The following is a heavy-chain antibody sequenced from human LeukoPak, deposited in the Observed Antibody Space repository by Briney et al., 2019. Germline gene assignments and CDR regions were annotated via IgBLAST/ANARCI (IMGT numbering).Heavy chain of an antibody. D-gene: IGHD5-24*01. CDR3: ARGAPNTIYYYYGMDV. CDR1: GGSISSGGYS. J-gene: IGHJ6*02. Sequence: PSETLSLTCAVSGGSISSGGYSWSWIRQPPGKGLEWIGYIYHSGSTSYNPSLKSRVTISVDTSKNQFSLKLSSVTAADTAVYYCARGAPNTIYYYYGMDVWGQGTTVTVSS. CDR2: IYHSGST. V-gene: IGHV4-30-2*01.